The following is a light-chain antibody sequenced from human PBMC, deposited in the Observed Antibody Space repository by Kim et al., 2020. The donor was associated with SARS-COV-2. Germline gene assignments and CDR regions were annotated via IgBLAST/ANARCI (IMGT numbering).Light chain of an antibody. CDR3: SAWDSSLRVWV. V-gene: IGLV10-54*01. J-gene: IGLJ3*02. CDR2: RNN. CDR1: NNNVGAQG. Sequence: RQTDTLTCTGNNNNVGAQGAAWLQQHQSHPPKLLSYRNNSRPSGISERLSASRSGNTASLTITGLQPEDEADYYCSAWDSSLRVWVFGGGTQLTVL.